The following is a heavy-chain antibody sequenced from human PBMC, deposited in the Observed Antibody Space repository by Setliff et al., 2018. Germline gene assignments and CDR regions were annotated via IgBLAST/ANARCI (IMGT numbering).Heavy chain of an antibody. Sequence: PGGSLRLSCAASGLTFNSYAMSWVRQAPGKGLEWVSTVSVSGDNTYYTDSVKGRFTTSRDSSKNTLYLQMTSLRAEDTAVYYCAKPQLELRWGFESWGLGTLVTVSS. D-gene: IGHD1-7*01. CDR3: AKPQLELRWGFES. CDR1: GLTFNSYA. CDR2: VSVSGDNT. J-gene: IGHJ4*02. V-gene: IGHV3-23*01.